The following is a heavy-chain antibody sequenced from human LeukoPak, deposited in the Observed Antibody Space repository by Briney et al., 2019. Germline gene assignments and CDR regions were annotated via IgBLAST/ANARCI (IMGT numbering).Heavy chain of an antibody. CDR1: GFTFSSYG. V-gene: IGHV3-33*01. J-gene: IGHJ3*02. CDR2: IWYDGSNK. CDR3: ARDGYCSSTSCFSWAFDI. Sequence: GGPLRLSCAASGFTFSSYGMHWVRQAPGKGLEGVAVIWYDGSNKYYADSVKGRFTISRDNYKNTLYLQMNSLRAEDTAVYYCARDGYCSSTSCFSWAFDIWGQGTMVTVSS. D-gene: IGHD2-2*03.